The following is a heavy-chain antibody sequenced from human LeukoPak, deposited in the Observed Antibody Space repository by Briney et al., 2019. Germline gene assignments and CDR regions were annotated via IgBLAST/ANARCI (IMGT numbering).Heavy chain of an antibody. CDR2: INHSRST. Sequence: PSETLSLTCAVDGGSFSGYYWSWIRQPPGKGLEWIGEINHSRSTNYNPSLKSRVTISVDTSKNQFSLKLSSVTAADTAVYYCARGRQYYYDISGYYYEWWVGVGPQSYYFDYWGQGTLVTVSS. J-gene: IGHJ4*02. V-gene: IGHV4-34*01. D-gene: IGHD3-22*01. CDR3: ARGRQYYYDISGYYYEWWVGVGPQSYYFDY. CDR1: GGSFSGYY.